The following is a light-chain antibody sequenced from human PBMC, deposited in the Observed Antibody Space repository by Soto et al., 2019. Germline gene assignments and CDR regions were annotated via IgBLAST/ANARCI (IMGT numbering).Light chain of an antibody. CDR1: SSDVGGYNY. Sequence: QSALTQPGSVSGSAGESVTISCTGTSSDVGGYNYVSWYQQHPGKAPKLMIYDVSKRPSGVPDRFSGSKSGNTASLTISGLQAEDEADYYCCSYAGSYTFVVFGGGTKLTV. CDR3: CSYAGSYTFVV. CDR2: DVS. V-gene: IGLV2-11*01. J-gene: IGLJ2*01.